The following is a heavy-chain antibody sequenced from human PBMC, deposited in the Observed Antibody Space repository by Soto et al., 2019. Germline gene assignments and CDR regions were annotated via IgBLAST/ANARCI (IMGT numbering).Heavy chain of an antibody. V-gene: IGHV3-74*01. Sequence: LXLSCPVSGVTFRDYWMHWVRQVPWKGLLWVSRIGPDGTSTKYADSVKGRFTISRSNPENTLYLQMNSLRAEDTGVYYCVREVIAVLGSIRWFDPWGQGTLVTVSS. D-gene: IGHD6-19*01. CDR3: VREVIAVLGSIRWFDP. J-gene: IGHJ5*02. CDR2: IGPDGTST. CDR1: GVTFRDYW.